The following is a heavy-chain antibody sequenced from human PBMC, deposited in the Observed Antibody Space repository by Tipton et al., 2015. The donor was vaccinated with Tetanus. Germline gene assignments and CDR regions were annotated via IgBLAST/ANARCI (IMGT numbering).Heavy chain of an antibody. J-gene: IGHJ5*01. CDR1: GGSINNGAYT. CDR2: IFHTGGT. V-gene: IGHV4-30-2*06. D-gene: IGHD3-10*01. CDR3: ARSHGSGGLLWFDS. Sequence: LRLSCTVSGGSINNGAYTWSWIRQSPGKGLEWIGYIFHTGGTYYNPSLKSRVTISVDGSKNQFSLNLKSVTAADTAVYYCARSHGSGGLLWFDSWGQGTLVTVSS.